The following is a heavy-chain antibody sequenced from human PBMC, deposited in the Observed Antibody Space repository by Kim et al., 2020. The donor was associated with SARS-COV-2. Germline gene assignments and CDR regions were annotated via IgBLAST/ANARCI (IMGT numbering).Heavy chain of an antibody. CDR2: ISADGSNK. D-gene: IGHD2-2*01. J-gene: IGHJ4*02. CDR1: GFTFSSYA. CDR3: STYCNSPGCPDY. Sequence: GGSLRLSCAASGFTFSSYAMHWVRQAPGKGLQWVAVISADGSNKYYAESVKGRVTISRDNSKSTLYLQMNSLRVEDTAVYYCSTYCNSPGCPDYWGQGTLVTVSS. V-gene: IGHV3-30-3*01.